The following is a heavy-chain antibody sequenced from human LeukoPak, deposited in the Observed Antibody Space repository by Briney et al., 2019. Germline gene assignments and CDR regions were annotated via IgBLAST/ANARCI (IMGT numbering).Heavy chain of an antibody. CDR2: ISSSGSAI. V-gene: IGHV3-48*03. Sequence: GGSLRLSCAASGFTFSSYEMNWVRQAPGKGLEWVSKISSSGSAIYYADSVKGRFTISRDNAKSSLYLQMNSLRVEDTAIYYCARGGSLGYWGQGTLVTVSS. J-gene: IGHJ4*02. CDR1: GFTFSSYE. CDR3: ARGGSLGY. D-gene: IGHD6-19*01.